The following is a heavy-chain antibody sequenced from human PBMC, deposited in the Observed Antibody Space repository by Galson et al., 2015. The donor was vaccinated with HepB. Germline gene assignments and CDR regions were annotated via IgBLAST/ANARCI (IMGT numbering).Heavy chain of an antibody. CDR3: AKLPPKIGVVTLYYFDY. J-gene: IGHJ4*02. V-gene: IGHV3-7*03. CDR2: IKQDGSEK. Sequence: SLRLSCAASGFTFSSYWMSWVRQAPGKGLEWVANIKQDGSEKYYADSVKGRFTISRDNSKNTLYLQMNSLRAEDTAVYYCAKLPPKIGVVTLYYFDYWGQGTLVTVSS. D-gene: IGHD3-3*01. CDR1: GFTFSSYW.